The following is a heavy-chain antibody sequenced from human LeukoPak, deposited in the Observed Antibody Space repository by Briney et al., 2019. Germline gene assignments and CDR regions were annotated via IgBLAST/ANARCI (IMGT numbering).Heavy chain of an antibody. CDR2: VKSETSGGTA. D-gene: IGHD3-10*01. CDR3: VADDSAWGVGELDH. J-gene: IGHJ4*02. V-gene: IGHV3-15*01. Sequence: PGGSLTLSCAASGFNLPPAWMTWVRQAPGKGLEWVGRVKSETSGGTADYAAPVKGRFTISRDDSRATVWLQMSGLRTEDTAVYYCVADDSAWGVGELDHWGQGALVTVSS. CDR1: GFNLPPAW.